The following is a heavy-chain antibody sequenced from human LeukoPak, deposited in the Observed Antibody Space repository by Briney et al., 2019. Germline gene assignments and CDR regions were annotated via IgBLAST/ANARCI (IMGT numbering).Heavy chain of an antibody. CDR3: ARARAGGVAPYYYYYYGMDV. V-gene: IGHV1-8*01. CDR1: GYTFTSYD. Sequence: ASVKVSCKASGYTFTSYDINWVRQATGQGLEWMGWMNPNSGNTGYAQKFQGRVTMTRNTSISTAYMELSSLRAEDTAVYYCARARAGGVAPYYYYYYGMDVWGQGTTVTVSS. J-gene: IGHJ6*02. D-gene: IGHD2-15*01. CDR2: MNPNSGNT.